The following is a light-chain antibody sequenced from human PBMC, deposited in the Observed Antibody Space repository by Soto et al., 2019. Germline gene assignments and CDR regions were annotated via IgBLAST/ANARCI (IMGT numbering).Light chain of an antibody. CDR3: ETWGSSTHTV. CDR1: SGHSSYI. V-gene: IGLV4-60*02. CDR2: LEGSGSY. J-gene: IGLJ3*02. Sequence: QSVLTQSSSASASLGSSVKLTCTLSSGHSSYIIAWHQQQPGKAPRYLMKLEGSGSYNKGSGVPDRFSGSSSGADRYLTISLLQFEDEADYYCETWGSSTHTVFGGGTKLTVL.